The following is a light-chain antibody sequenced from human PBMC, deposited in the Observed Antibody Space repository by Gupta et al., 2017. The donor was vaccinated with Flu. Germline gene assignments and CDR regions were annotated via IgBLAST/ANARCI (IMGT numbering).Light chain of an antibody. J-gene: IGKJ5*01. CDR1: QSISSY. V-gene: IGKV1-39*01. CDR3: QQRDSTPIT. CDR2: AAS. Sequence: DVQMAQPPSSLSASVGDRVTITCRASQSISSYLNWYQQKPGKAPKLLIYAASSVQSGVPSRFSGSGSGTDFTLTISSRQPEDFATYYCQQRDSTPITFGQGTRLEIK.